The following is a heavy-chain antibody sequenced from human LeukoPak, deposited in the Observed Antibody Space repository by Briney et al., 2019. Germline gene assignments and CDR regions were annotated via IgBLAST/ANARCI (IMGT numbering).Heavy chain of an antibody. V-gene: IGHV4-59*12. CDR3: ARPYSGSSGDAFDI. CDR2: INYSGSA. J-gene: IGHJ3*02. CDR1: GGSLSSYY. Sequence: SETLSLTCTVSGGSLSSYYFSWIRQSPGKGLEWIAYINYSGSASYNPSLKSRVTMSVDTSKNQFSLKLSSVTAADTAVYYCARPYSGSSGDAFDIWGQGTMVTVSS. D-gene: IGHD1-26*01.